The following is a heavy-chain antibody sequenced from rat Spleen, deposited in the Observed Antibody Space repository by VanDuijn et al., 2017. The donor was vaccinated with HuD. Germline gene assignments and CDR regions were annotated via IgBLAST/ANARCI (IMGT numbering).Heavy chain of an antibody. CDR3: VKDREGGYAFDY. Sequence: EVQLVESGGGLVQPGRSLKLSCAASGFTFSNYDMAWVRQAPTKGLEWVASINTEGGITYYRYSVKGRFTISRDNAENTVYLQMNSLRSEDTATYYCVKDREGGYAFDYWGQGVMVTVSS. J-gene: IGHJ2*01. CDR1: GFTFSNYD. D-gene: IGHD1-11*01. CDR2: INTEGGIT. V-gene: IGHV5S13*01.